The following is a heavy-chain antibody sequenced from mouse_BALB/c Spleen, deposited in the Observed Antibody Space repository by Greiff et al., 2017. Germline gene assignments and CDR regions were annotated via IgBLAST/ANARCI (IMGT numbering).Heavy chain of an antibody. J-gene: IGHJ2*01. CDR2: ISTYYGNT. V-gene: IGHV1-67*01. Sequence: VQLQQSGPELVRPGVSVKISCKGSSYTFTAYAMHWVKQRHAKSLEWIGVISTYYGNTNYNQKFKGKATMTVDKSSSTAYMELARLTSEDSAVYYCARDYGSSYFDYWGQGTTLTVSS. D-gene: IGHD1-1*01. CDR3: ARDYGSSYFDY. CDR1: SYTFTAYA.